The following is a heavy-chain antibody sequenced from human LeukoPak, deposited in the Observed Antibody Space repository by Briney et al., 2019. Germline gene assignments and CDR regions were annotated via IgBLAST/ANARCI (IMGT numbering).Heavy chain of an antibody. D-gene: IGHD6-13*01. CDR1: GFTFSSYA. V-gene: IGHV3-64*01. Sequence: GGSLRLSCAASGFTFSSYAMHWVRQAPGKGLEYVSAISSNGGSTYYANSVKGRFTISRDNSKNTLYLQMNSLRAEDTAVYYCAKGDSSSWLGAFDIWGQGTMVTVSS. J-gene: IGHJ3*02. CDR3: AKGDSSSWLGAFDI. CDR2: ISSNGGST.